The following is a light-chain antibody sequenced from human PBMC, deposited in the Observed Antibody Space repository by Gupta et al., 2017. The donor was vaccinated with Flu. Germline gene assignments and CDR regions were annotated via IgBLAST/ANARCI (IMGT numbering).Light chain of an antibody. CDR3: QQYHTIPWT. V-gene: IGKV4-1*01. J-gene: IGKJ1*01. CDR2: WAS. Sequence: LAYDQHKAGQHPRLRISWASTRASGVPDRFSASGTGPDFSLTISSLQAEYVAVYDCQQYHTIPWTFGQGTRGEI.